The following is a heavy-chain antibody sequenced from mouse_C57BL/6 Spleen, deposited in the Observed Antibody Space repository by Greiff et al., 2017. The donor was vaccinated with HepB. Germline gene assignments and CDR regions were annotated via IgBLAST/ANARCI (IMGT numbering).Heavy chain of an antibody. J-gene: IGHJ1*03. CDR1: GYTFTDYY. CDR3: ARFYGPWYFDV. CDR2: INPNNGGT. V-gene: IGHV1-26*01. D-gene: IGHD1-2*01. Sequence: EVQLQQSGPELVKPGASVKISCKASGYTFTDYYMNWVKQSHGKSLEWIGDINPNNGGTSYNQKFKGKATLTVDKSSSTAYMELRSLTSEDSAVYYCARFYGPWYFDVWGTGTTVTVSS.